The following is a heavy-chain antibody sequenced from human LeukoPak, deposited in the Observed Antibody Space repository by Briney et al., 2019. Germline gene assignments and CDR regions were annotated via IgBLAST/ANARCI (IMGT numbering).Heavy chain of an antibody. D-gene: IGHD3-22*01. J-gene: IGHJ4*02. CDR2: ISGSGAST. CDR3: AKAAVVIPDY. CDR1: GFIFRSYA. V-gene: IGHV3-23*01. Sequence: GASLRLSCAASGFIFRSYAMSWVRQAPSKGLDWVSGISGSGASTYYADSVKRRFTISRDNSKNTLYLQMKTLRAEDTAVYYCAKAAVVIPDYWGQGTLVTVSS.